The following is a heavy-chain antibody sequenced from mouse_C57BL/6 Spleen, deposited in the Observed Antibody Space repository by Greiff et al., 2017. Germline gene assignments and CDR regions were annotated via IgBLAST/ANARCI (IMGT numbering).Heavy chain of an antibody. CDR3: AREAQGTDY. J-gene: IGHJ2*01. Sequence: QVQLQQSGPELVKPGASVKISCKASGYAFSSSWMHWVKQRPGQGLEWIGRIYPGDGDTTYNGKFKGKATLTADKSSSTSYMQLSRLTCEDSAVYFCAREAQGTDYWGQGTTLTVSS. D-gene: IGHD3-2*02. V-gene: IGHV1-82*01. CDR1: GYAFSSSW. CDR2: IYPGDGDT.